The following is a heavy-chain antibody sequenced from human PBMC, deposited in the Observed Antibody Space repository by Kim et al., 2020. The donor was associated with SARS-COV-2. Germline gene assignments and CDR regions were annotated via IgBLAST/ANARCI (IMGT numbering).Heavy chain of an antibody. Sequence: YSQKFQGRVTITRDTSGSTAYMELSSLRSEDTAVYYCARLLWFGEYGFDYWGQGTLVTVSS. D-gene: IGHD3-10*01. J-gene: IGHJ4*02. V-gene: IGHV1-3*01. CDR3: ARLLWFGEYGFDY.